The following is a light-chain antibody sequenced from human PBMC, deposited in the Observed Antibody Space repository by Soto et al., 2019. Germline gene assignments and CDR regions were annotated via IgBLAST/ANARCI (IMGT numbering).Light chain of an antibody. V-gene: IGKV3-20*01. Sequence: EIVLTQSSGTLSLSPGERATLSCRASQSVGSNYLAWYQQKPGQAPRLLIYAASSRASDIPDRFSGSGSGTDFTLTISRLEPEDFAVYYCQQYGSSPPYTFGQGTKLEI. CDR1: QSVGSNY. CDR3: QQYGSSPPYT. J-gene: IGKJ2*01. CDR2: AAS.